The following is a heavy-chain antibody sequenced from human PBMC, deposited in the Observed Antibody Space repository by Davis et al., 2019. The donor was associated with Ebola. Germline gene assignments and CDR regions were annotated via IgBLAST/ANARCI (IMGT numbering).Heavy chain of an antibody. J-gene: IGHJ5*02. CDR2: INPNSGGT. CDR3: ARGLDSGWFDP. V-gene: IGHV1-2*02. CDR1: GYTSIGYY. Sequence: ASAQVFCNASGYTSIGYYMHRVRQAPGQGLQWMGWINPNSGGTNYAQKFQGRVTMTTDTSISTAYMELSRLRSDDTAVYYCARGLDSGWFDPWGQGTLVTVSS. D-gene: IGHD3-10*01.